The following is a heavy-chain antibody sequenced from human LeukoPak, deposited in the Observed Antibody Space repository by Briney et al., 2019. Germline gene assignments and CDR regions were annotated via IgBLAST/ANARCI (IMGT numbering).Heavy chain of an antibody. CDR1: GFNFLSFS. Sequence: PGGVPRISCWAPGFNFLSFSKHRGPPGPGEGNEWGSGISSSGDATFYTDSLSGRFTISRDSAKKAVFLQMKSLRGGDSALYYCAKGTDTTGRQNFDIWGQGTLVTVSS. D-gene: IGHD2-8*02. CDR2: ISSSGDAT. V-gene: IGHV3-23*01. CDR3: AKGTDTTGRQNFDI. J-gene: IGHJ4*02.